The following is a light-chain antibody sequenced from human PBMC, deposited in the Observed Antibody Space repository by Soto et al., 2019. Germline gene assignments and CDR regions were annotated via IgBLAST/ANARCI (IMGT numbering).Light chain of an antibody. V-gene: IGLV2-14*01. CDR3: CSYTTSNTRQIV. CDR1: GSDVGGYNY. Sequence: QSALTQPASASGSPGQSITISCTGTGSDVGGYNYVSWYQQQPGKAPKFMIYDVSNRPSGVSNRLSGSKSGNTASLTISGLQAEDEADYYCCSYTTSNTRQIVFGTGTKLTVL. J-gene: IGLJ1*01. CDR2: DVS.